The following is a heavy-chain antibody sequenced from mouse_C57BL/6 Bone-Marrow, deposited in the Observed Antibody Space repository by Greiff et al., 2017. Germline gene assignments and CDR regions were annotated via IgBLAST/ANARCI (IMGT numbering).Heavy chain of an antibody. CDR3: TKESMITTLFDY. V-gene: IGHV1-5*01. CDR2: IYPGNSDT. CDR1: GYTFTSYW. D-gene: IGHD2-4*01. J-gene: IGHJ2*01. Sequence: VQLQQSGTVLARPGASVKMSCKTSGYTFTSYWMHWVKQRPGQGLEWIGAIYPGNSDTSYNQKFKGKAKLTAVTSASTAYMELSSLTNEDSAVYYCTKESMITTLFDYWGQGTTLTVSS.